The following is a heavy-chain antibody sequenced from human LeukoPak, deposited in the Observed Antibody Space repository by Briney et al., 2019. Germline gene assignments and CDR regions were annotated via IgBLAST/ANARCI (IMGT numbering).Heavy chain of an antibody. CDR2: MNPNSGNT. J-gene: IGHJ4*02. CDR3: ATDRIAAAGFDY. V-gene: IGHV1-8*02. CDR1: GYTFTSYD. Sequence: ASVKVSCKTSGYTFTSYDINWVRQATGQGLEWMGWMNPNSGNTGYAQKFQGRVTMTEDTSTDTAYMELSSLRSGDTAVYYCATDRIAAAGFDYWGQGTLVTVSS. D-gene: IGHD6-13*01.